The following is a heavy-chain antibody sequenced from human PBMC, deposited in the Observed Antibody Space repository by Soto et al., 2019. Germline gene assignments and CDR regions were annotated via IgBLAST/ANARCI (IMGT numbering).Heavy chain of an antibody. CDR1: GYTFTSYA. D-gene: IGHD6-19*01. J-gene: IGHJ4*02. V-gene: IGHV1-3*01. CDR2: INVGNGDT. CDR3: ATDGKVAVAGY. Sequence: ASVKVSCKASGYTFTSYAMHWVRQAPGQRLEWMGRINVGNGDTKYSQKFQGRVTITRDTSANTAYMELSSLRSEDTAVYFCATDGKVAVAGYWGQGTQVTAPQ.